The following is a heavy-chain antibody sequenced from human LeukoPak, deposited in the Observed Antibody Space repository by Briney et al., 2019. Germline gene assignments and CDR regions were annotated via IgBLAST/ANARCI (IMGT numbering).Heavy chain of an antibody. D-gene: IGHD3-9*01. CDR1: GGSFSGYY. V-gene: IGHV4-34*01. CDR3: AREGPRSPHRYLDY. Sequence: SSETLSLTCAVYGGSFSGYYWSWIRQPPGKGLEWIGEINHSGSTNYNPSLKSRVTISVDTSKNQFSLKLSSVTAADTAVYYCAREGPRSPHRYLDYWGQGTLVTVSS. J-gene: IGHJ4*02. CDR2: INHSGST.